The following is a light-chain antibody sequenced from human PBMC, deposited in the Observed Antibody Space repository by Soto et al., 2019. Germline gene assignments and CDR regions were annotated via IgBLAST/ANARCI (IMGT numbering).Light chain of an antibody. V-gene: IGLV2-23*01. CDR3: CSNAGGSTYV. CDR2: EAS. J-gene: IGLJ1*01. CDR1: SSDVGSHKL. Sequence: HSALTQPASVSGSPGQSITISCTGTSSDVGSHKLVSWYQQYPGKAPKLIIFEASKRPSGVSNRFSGSKSGSTASLTISGLQAEDEADYYCCSNAGGSTYVFGTGTKVTVL.